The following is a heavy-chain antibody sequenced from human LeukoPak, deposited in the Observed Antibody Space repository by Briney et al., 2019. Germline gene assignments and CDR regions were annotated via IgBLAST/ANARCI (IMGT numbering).Heavy chain of an antibody. Sequence: ASVKVSCKASGDTFTSYAMNWVRQAPGLGLEWMGWSNPNTGNPTYAQGFTGRFVFSLDTSVSTAYLQISSLKAEDTAVYYCARAYQPLGGLSFPDQWGQGTLVTVSS. CDR3: ARAYQPLGGLSFPDQ. V-gene: IGHV7-4-1*02. D-gene: IGHD3-16*02. CDR1: GDTFTSYA. J-gene: IGHJ5*02. CDR2: SNPNTGNP.